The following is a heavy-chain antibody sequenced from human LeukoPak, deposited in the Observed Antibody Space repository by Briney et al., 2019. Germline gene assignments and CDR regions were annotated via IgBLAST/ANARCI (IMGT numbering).Heavy chain of an antibody. Sequence: GASVKVSCKASGYTFTGYYMHWVRQAPGQGLEWMGWINPNSGGTNYAQKFQGRVTMTRDTSISTAYMELSRLRSDDTAVYYCATLKNYDILTGYIFDYWGQGTLVTVSS. D-gene: IGHD3-9*01. J-gene: IGHJ4*02. CDR2: INPNSGGT. V-gene: IGHV1-2*02. CDR1: GYTFTGYY. CDR3: ATLKNYDILTGYIFDY.